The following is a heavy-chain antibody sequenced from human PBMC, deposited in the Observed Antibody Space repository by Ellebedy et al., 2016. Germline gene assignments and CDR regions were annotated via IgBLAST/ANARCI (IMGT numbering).Heavy chain of an antibody. Sequence: ASVKVSCXVSGYTLTELSMHWVRQAPGKGLEWMGGFDPEDGETIYAQKFQGRVTMTEDTSTDTAYMELSSLRSEDTAVYYCATERPGITMIVVVINYYYYYYMDVWGKGTTVTVSS. CDR2: FDPEDGET. CDR3: ATERPGITMIVVVINYYYYYYMDV. J-gene: IGHJ6*03. CDR1: GYTLTELS. D-gene: IGHD3-22*01. V-gene: IGHV1-24*01.